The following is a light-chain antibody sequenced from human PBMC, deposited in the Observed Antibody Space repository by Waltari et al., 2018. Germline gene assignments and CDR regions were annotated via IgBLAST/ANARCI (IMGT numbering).Light chain of an antibody. CDR2: PTN. V-gene: IGLV1-44*01. CDR1: SSNIGNNI. J-gene: IGLJ2*01. CDR3: ATWDDSLNGPV. Sequence: QSVLTQPPSASGTPGQRVTISCSGNSSNIGNNIVNWYQQLPGTAPKLTIYPTNQRPSGVPDRFSGSKSGTSASLAISGLQSEDEADYYCATWDDSLNGPVFGGGTKLTVL.